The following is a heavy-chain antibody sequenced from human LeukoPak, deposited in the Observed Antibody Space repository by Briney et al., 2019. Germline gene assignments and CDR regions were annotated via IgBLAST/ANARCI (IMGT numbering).Heavy chain of an antibody. D-gene: IGHD6-6*01. J-gene: IGHJ4*02. V-gene: IGHV1-69*04. CDR2: IIPILGIA. CDR3: ARRDSRSYYFDY. Sequence: SVKLSCKASGGTFSSYAISWVRQAPGQGLEWMGRIIPILGIANYAQKFQGRVTITADKSKSTAYMELSSPRSEDTAVYYCARRDSRSYYFDYWGQGTLVTVSS. CDR1: GGTFSSYA.